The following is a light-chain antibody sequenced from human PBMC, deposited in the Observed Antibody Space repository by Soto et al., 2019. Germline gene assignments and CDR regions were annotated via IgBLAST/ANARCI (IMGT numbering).Light chain of an antibody. J-gene: IGLJ2*01. CDR2: EVS. V-gene: IGLV2-8*01. CDR1: RSDVGGYNY. Sequence: QSALTHPPSASGSPGQSVTISCTGTRSDVGGYNYVSWYQQHPGKAPKLMIYEVSKRPSGVPDRFSGSKSGNTASLTVSGLQAEDEADYYFSSYAGSNNVVFGGGTKLTVL. CDR3: SSYAGSNNVV.